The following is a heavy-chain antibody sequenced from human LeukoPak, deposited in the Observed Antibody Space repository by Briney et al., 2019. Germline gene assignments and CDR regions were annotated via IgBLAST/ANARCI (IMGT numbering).Heavy chain of an antibody. D-gene: IGHD5-18*01. Sequence: GGSLRLSCAASGFTFSDCWMHWVRHAPGKGLEWVSRINTDGSTINYADSVKGRFTVSRDNAKNTMCLQMNSLRAEDSAVYYCARALGYSYGYGIYWGQGTLVTVSS. CDR1: GFTFSDCW. CDR2: INTDGSTI. J-gene: IGHJ4*02. V-gene: IGHV3-74*01. CDR3: ARALGYSYGYGIY.